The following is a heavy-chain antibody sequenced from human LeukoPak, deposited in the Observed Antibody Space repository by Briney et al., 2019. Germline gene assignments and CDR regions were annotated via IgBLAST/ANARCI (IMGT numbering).Heavy chain of an antibody. Sequence: SETLSLTCAVYGGSFSGYYWSWIRQPPGKGLEWIGEINHSGSTNYNPSLKSRVTISVDTSKNQFSLKLSSVTAADTAVYYYARARTRELLDYWGQGTLVTVSS. V-gene: IGHV4-34*01. CDR3: ARARTRELLDY. CDR2: INHSGST. CDR1: GGSFSGYY. J-gene: IGHJ4*02. D-gene: IGHD1-26*01.